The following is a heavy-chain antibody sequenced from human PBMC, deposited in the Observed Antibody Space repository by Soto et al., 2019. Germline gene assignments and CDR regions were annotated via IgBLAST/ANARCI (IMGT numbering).Heavy chain of an antibody. D-gene: IGHD2-15*01. CDR2: ISPMFGAA. J-gene: IGHJ4*02. V-gene: IGHV1-69*19. Sequence: QVQLVQSGAEMKKPGSSVKVSCQSSGGTFNTYAMNWVRQAPGQGPEWMGDISPMFGAANYAPKFKGRVTITADESTGTSYMQLSSLTSEDTALYFCAREVQVHSPDFVYWGQGTLVTVSS. CDR1: GGTFNTYA. CDR3: AREVQVHSPDFVY.